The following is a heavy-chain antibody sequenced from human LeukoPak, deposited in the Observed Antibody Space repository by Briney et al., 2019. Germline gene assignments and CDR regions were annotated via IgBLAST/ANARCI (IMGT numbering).Heavy chain of an antibody. D-gene: IGHD6-19*01. CDR3: ANTGSVWYEDF. CDR2: IKQDGSEK. V-gene: IGHV3-7*01. Sequence: GGSLRLSCVASGFTFSNYWMNWVRQAPGKGLEWVANIKQDGSEKYYVDSVKGRFTISRDNAKNSLYLQMNSLRAEDTAVYYCANTGSVWYEDFWGQGTLVTVSS. CDR1: GFTFSNYW. J-gene: IGHJ4*02.